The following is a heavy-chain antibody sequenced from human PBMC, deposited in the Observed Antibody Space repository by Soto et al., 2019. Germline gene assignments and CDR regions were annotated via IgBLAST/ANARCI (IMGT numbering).Heavy chain of an antibody. CDR1: GYSFTSYW. Sequence: GESLKISCKGSGYSFTSYWIGWVRQMPGKGLEWMGIIYPGDSDTRYSPSFQGRVTISADKSISTAYLQWSSLKASDTAMYYCARRTDTAMDPDAFDIWGQGTMVTVSS. J-gene: IGHJ3*02. CDR2: IYPGDSDT. CDR3: ARRTDTAMDPDAFDI. V-gene: IGHV5-51*01. D-gene: IGHD5-18*01.